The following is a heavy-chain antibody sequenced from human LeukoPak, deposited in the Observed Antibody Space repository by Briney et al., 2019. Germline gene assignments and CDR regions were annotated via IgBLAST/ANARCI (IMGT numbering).Heavy chain of an antibody. CDR2: ISYDGSKK. J-gene: IGHJ4*02. V-gene: IGHV3-30*18. D-gene: IGHD1-26*01. CDR1: GFTFSSYG. Sequence: GRSLRLSCAASGFTFSSYGMHWVRQAPGKGLEWVTFISYDGSKKYYADSVKGRFTISRDNSKNTLYLQMNSLRAEDTALYYCAKDHFAVGATFFDYWGQGTLVTVSS. CDR3: AKDHFAVGATFFDY.